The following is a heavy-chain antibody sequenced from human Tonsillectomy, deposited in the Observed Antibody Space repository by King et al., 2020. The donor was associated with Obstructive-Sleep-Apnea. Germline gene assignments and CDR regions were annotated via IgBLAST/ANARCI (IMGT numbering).Heavy chain of an antibody. CDR1: GGSTSSSSYY. D-gene: IGHD1-26*01. V-gene: IGHV4-39*07. CDR3: ARRYSGSYFLNY. J-gene: IGHJ4*02. Sequence: QLQESGPGLVKPSETLSLTCTVSGGSTSSSSYYWGWIRQPPGKGLEWIGSIYYSGSTYYNPSLKIRVTISVDTSKNQFSLKRSSVTAADTAVYYCARRYSGSYFLNYWGQGTLVTVSS. CDR2: IYYSGST.